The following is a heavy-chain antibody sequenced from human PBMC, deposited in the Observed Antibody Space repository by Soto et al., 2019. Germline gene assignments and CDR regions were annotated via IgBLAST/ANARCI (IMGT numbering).Heavy chain of an antibody. Sequence: KPGGSLRLSCAASGFTLSDYYMSWIRQAPGKGLEWVAYITSSSTNFTNYADSVRGRFTISRDNARDSVYLQMNSLRPEDTAVYYCVRDRGYSGYTFWGQGTQVTVSS. J-gene: IGHJ4*02. CDR2: ITSSSTNFT. CDR1: GFTLSDYY. CDR3: VRDRGYSGYTF. V-gene: IGHV3-11*06. D-gene: IGHD5-12*01.